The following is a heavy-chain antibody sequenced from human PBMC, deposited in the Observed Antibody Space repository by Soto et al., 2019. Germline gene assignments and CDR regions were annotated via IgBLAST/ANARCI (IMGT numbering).Heavy chain of an antibody. CDR1: GGSISSGGYY. Sequence: SETLSLTCTVSGGSISSGGYYWSWIRQHPGKGLEWIGYIYYSGSTYYNPSLKSRVTISVDTSKNQFSLKLSSVTAADTAVYYCARDGPQWFGELLPQPTKHYYYYGMDVRGQGTTVSVSS. D-gene: IGHD3-10*01. J-gene: IGHJ6*01. CDR2: IYYSGST. V-gene: IGHV4-31*03. CDR3: ARDGPQWFGELLPQPTKHYYYYGMDV.